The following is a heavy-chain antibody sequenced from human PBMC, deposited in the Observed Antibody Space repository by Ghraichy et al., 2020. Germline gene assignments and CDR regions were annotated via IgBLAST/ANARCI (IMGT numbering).Heavy chain of an antibody. J-gene: IGHJ5*02. V-gene: IGHV4-34*01. Sequence: SETLSLTCARYGGPFSDYYWSWIRQPPGKGLEWIGEVDQTGNVNYNPSLESRVTISADTSKNHFSLNLTSVTAADTAVYYCARLEAFNHNSSGYYYVGWFDPWGQGTLVIVSS. CDR2: VDQTGNV. CDR1: GGPFSDYY. D-gene: IGHD3-22*01. CDR3: ARLEAFNHNSSGYYYVGWFDP.